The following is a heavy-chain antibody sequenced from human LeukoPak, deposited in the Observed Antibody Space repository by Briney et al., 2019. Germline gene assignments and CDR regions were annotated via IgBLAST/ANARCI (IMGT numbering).Heavy chain of an antibody. J-gene: IGHJ4*02. CDR1: GYTFTGYY. CDR3: ARGLALSMIVVVITTTLDY. CDR2: INPNSGGT. Sequence: ASVKVSCKASGYTFTGYYMHWVRQAPGQGLEWMGWINPNSGGTNYAQNFQGRVTMTRDTSISTAYMELSRLRSDDTAVYYCARGLALSMIVVVITTTLDYWGQGTLVTVSS. V-gene: IGHV1-2*02. D-gene: IGHD3-22*01.